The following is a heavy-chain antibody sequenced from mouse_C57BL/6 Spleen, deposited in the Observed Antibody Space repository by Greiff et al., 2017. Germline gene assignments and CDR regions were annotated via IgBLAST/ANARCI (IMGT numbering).Heavy chain of an antibody. CDR2: IDPSNSYT. Sequence: QVQLQQPGAELVMPGASVKLSCKASGYTFTSYWMHWVKQRPGQGLEWIGEIDPSNSYTNYNQKFKGKSTLTVDKSSSTAYMQLSSLTSEDSAVYDCARRYRSSYQFAYWGQGTLVTVSA. CDR3: ARRYRSSYQFAY. CDR1: GYTFTSYW. D-gene: IGHD1-1*01. J-gene: IGHJ3*01. V-gene: IGHV1-69*01.